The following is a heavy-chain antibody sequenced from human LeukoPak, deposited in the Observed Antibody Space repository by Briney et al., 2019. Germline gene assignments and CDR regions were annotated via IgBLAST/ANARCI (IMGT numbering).Heavy chain of an antibody. CDR2: ISSTSGSI. CDR1: GFTFSVDS. J-gene: IGHJ5*02. V-gene: IGHV3-21*01. D-gene: IGHD6-13*01. CDR3: ASRAGTVP. Sequence: PGGSLRLSCAASGFTFSVDSMNWVRQAPGKSLEWVSSISSTSGSIKYADSVKGRFAISRDNAKNSMYLQMNSLRAEDTAVYYCASRAGTVPWGQGTLVTVSS.